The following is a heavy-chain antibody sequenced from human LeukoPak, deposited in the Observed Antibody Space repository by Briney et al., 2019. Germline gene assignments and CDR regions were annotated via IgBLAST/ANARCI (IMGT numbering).Heavy chain of an antibody. CDR1: GFTFSYHW. Sequence: GGSLRLSCGASGFTFSYHWMHWVRHVPGKGLVWVSRIDGGGSSTSYADSVKGRFSISRDNAKSTLNLQMSSLRAEDTAVYYCARGPGSSGGAYVGDYWGPGTLVTVSS. CDR2: IDGGGSST. V-gene: IGHV3-74*01. CDR3: ARGPGSSGGAYVGDY. D-gene: IGHD3-22*01. J-gene: IGHJ4*01.